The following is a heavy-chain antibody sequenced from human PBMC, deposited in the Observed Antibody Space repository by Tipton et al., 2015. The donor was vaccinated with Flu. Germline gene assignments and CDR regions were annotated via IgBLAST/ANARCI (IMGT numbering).Heavy chain of an antibody. D-gene: IGHD5-12*01. Sequence: SLRLSCAASGFTVSSKYMGWVRQAPGKGLQWVSVIYRGGTTYVADSVKGRCTISRDNSKNTLYLQWNSLTTEDTAVYYCATLGNSGTDGFDIWGQGTMVTISS. CDR1: GFTVSSKY. CDR2: IYRGGTT. J-gene: IGHJ3*02. CDR3: ATLGNSGTDGFDI. V-gene: IGHV3-66*02.